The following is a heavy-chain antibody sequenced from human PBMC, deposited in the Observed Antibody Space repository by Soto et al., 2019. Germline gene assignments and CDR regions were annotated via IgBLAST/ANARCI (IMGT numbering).Heavy chain of an antibody. V-gene: IGHV4-34*01. CDR3: ARGPQYYYYGMGV. CDR1: GGSFSGYY. J-gene: IGHJ6*02. Sequence: NPSETLSLTCAVYGGSFSGYYWSWIRHPPGKGLEWIGEINHSGSTNYNPSLKSRVTISVDTSKNQFSLKLSSVTAADTAVYYCARGPQYYYYGMGVWGQGTTVTVSS. CDR2: INHSGST.